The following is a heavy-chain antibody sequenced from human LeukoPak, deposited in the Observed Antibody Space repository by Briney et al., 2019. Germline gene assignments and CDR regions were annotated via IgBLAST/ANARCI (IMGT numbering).Heavy chain of an antibody. J-gene: IGHJ4*02. CDR3: ARGARGAVAGDY. Sequence: GGSLRLSCAASGFTFSGFSMKWVRQAAGKGGEWVSYISSSITHIYSADSVKGRFTISRDNANNSLYLQMNSLRDEDTAIYYCARGARGAVAGDYWGQGTLVTVSS. V-gene: IGHV3-48*02. CDR2: ISSSITHI. CDR1: GFTFSGFS. D-gene: IGHD6-19*01.